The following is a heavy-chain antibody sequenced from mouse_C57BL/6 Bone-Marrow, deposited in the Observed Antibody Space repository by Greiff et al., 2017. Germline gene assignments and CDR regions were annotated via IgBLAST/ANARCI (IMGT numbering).Heavy chain of an antibody. CDR3: ARHPEFYDFDY. D-gene: IGHD2-12*01. J-gene: IGHJ2*01. CDR1: GYTFTEYT. CDR2: FYPGSGSI. Sequence: VQLQQSGAELVKPGASVKLSCKASGYTFTEYTIHWVKQRSGQGLEWIGWFYPGSGSIKYNEKFKDKATLTADKYSTTVYMELRRLTSEDAAVEFCARHPEFYDFDYWGQGTTLTVSS. V-gene: IGHV1-62-2*01.